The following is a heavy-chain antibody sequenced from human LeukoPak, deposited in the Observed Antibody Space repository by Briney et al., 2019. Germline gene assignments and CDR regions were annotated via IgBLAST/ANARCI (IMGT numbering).Heavy chain of an antibody. D-gene: IGHD5-18*01. V-gene: IGHV4-30-4*01. Sequence: SETLSLTCTVSGGSISSGDYYWTWIRQPPGKGLEWIGYIYHSGSTHYNSSLKSRLTISVDTSKNQFSLKLSSVTAADTAVYYCARDRGYRTFDYWGQGTLVTVSS. J-gene: IGHJ4*02. CDR3: ARDRGYRTFDY. CDR2: IYHSGST. CDR1: GGSISSGDYY.